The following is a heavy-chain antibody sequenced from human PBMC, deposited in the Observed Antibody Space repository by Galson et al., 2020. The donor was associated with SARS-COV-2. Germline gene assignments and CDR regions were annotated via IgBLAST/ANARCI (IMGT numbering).Heavy chain of an antibody. CDR3: ARLHDYGDPQTYYYYYGMDV. CDR2: TSLSGVST. Sequence: GGPLRLSCAAPGITLRSYAMTWVPQAPGKGLEWFSATSLSGVSTYYADSVKGRFTFPTDNSKNTPYLQMNSLRAEDTAVYYCARLHDYGDPQTYYYYYGMDVWGQGTTVSVSS. D-gene: IGHD4-17*01. J-gene: IGHJ6*02. V-gene: IGHV3-23*01. CDR1: GITLRSYA.